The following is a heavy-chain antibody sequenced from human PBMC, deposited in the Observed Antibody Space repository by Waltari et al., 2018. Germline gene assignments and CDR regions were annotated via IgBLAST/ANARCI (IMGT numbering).Heavy chain of an antibody. CDR2: INHSGNT. V-gene: IGHV4-34*02. D-gene: IGHD1-26*01. J-gene: IGHJ6*03. CDR1: GGSFSGYH. CDR3: ARNWELRGGMDV. Sequence: QVQLRQWGAGLLKPSETLSLTCAVYGGSFSGYHWSWIRQPPGKGLEWIGEINHSGNTNQTPSLKVRVTISVDTSKNQFSLKLTSVTAADTAVYYCARNWELRGGMDVWGKGTTVTVSS.